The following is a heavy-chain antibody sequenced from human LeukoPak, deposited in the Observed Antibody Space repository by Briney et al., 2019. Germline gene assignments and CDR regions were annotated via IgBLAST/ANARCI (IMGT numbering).Heavy chain of an antibody. CDR3: ARDLMGFGSGWYGYFDY. J-gene: IGHJ4*02. CDR2: INWNGGST. V-gene: IGHV3-20*04. CDR1: GFTFDDYG. Sequence: GGSLRLSCAASGFTFDDYGMSWVRQAPGKGLEWVSVINWNGGSTGYADSVKGRFTISRDNAKNSLYLQMNSLRAEDTALYYCARDLMGFGSGWYGYFDYWGQGTLVTVSS. D-gene: IGHD6-19*01.